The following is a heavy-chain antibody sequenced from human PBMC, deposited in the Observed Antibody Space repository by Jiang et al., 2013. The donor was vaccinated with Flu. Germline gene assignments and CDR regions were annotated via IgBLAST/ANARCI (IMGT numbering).Heavy chain of an antibody. CDR1: GGSFSGYY. D-gene: IGHD6-6*01. V-gene: IGHV4-34*01. CDR2: INHSGST. Sequence: ETLSLTCAVYGGSFSGYYWSWIRQPPGKGLEWIGEINHSGSTNYNPSLKSRVTISVDTSKNQFSLKLSSVTAADTAVYYCARKAPANIAARPIDYWGQGTLVTVSS. J-gene: IGHJ4*02. CDR3: ARKAPANIAARPIDY.